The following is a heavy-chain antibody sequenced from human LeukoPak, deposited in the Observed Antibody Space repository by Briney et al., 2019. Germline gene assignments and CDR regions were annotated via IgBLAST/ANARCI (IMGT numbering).Heavy chain of an antibody. Sequence: ASVKVSCKASGYTFTSYYMHWVRQAPGQGLEWMGIINPSGGSTSYAQKFQGRVTMTRDTSTSTVYMELSSLRSEDTAVYYCAANYYDSSGYWGFDYWGQGTLVTVSS. CDR2: INPSGGST. CDR1: GYTFTSYY. CDR3: AANYYDSSGYWGFDY. J-gene: IGHJ4*02. V-gene: IGHV1-46*01. D-gene: IGHD3-22*01.